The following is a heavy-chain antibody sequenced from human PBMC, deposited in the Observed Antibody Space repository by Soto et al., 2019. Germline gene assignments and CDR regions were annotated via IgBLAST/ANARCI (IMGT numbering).Heavy chain of an antibody. Sequence: GGSLRLSCAASGFTFSSYGMHWVRQAPGKGLEWVAVIWYDGSNKYYADSVKGRFTISRDNSKNTLYLQMNSLRAEDTAVYYCARAMRYYDYVWGSYRYTSMDVWGQGTTVTVSS. CDR3: ARAMRYYDYVWGSYRYTSMDV. D-gene: IGHD3-16*02. CDR2: IWYDGSNK. V-gene: IGHV3-33*01. J-gene: IGHJ6*02. CDR1: GFTFSSYG.